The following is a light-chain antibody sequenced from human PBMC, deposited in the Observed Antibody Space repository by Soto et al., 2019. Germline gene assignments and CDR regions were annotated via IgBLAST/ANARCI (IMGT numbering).Light chain of an antibody. CDR2: EVS. J-gene: IGLJ1*01. CDR1: SSDVGSYNR. CDR3: SSSTSSSPYV. V-gene: IGLV2-18*02. Sequence: QSALTQPPSVSGSPGQSVTISCTGTSSDVGSYNRVSWYQQPPGTAPKLMIYEVSDRPSGVPDRFSGSKSGNTASLTISGLHAADEAEYYCSSSTSSSPYVFGTGTKVTVL.